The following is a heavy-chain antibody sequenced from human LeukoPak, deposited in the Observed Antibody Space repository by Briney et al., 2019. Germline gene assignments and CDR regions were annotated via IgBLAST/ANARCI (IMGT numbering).Heavy chain of an antibody. CDR2: ITGSGGST. CDR3: AKGKDC. CDR1: GFSFSTYG. J-gene: IGHJ4*02. V-gene: IGHV3-23*01. Sequence: GGSLRLSCVASGFSFSTYGMHWVRQAPGKGLEWVSAITGSGGSTYYADSVKGRFTISRDNSKNTLYLQMNSLRADDTAVYYCAKGKDCWGQGTLVTVSS.